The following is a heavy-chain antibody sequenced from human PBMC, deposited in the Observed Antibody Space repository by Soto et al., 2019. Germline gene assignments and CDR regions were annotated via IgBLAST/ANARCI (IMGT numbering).Heavy chain of an antibody. CDR2: IYYSGST. D-gene: IGHD2-15*01. V-gene: IGHV4-39*01. CDR3: VRKKNYCSGGTCYNDSFDF. CDR1: GGSISSSSFH. J-gene: IGHJ3*01. Sequence: SETLSLTCTVSGGSISSSSFHWGWIRQPPGKGLEWIGSIYYSGSTYYSPSLKSRVTISVDTSKNQFSLKLSSVTAADTGTYYCVRKKNYCSGGTCYNDSFDFWGQGTMVTVSS.